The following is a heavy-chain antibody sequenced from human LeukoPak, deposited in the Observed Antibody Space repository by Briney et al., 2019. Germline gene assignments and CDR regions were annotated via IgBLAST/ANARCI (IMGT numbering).Heavy chain of an antibody. CDR3: ARDLVVDSSSWGWFDP. V-gene: IGHV4-59*01. CDR1: GGSISSYY. J-gene: IGHJ5*02. D-gene: IGHD6-13*01. CDR2: IYCSGST. Sequence: PSETLSLTCTVSGGSISSYYWSWLRQPPGKGLEWLGYIYCSGSTNCNPSLKSRVTISVDTSKNQFSLKLSSVTAADTAVYYCARDLVVDSSSWGWFDPWGQGTLVAVSS.